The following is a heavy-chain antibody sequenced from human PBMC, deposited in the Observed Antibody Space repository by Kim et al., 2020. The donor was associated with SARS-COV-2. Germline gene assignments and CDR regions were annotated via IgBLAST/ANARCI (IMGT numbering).Heavy chain of an antibody. Sequence: SETLSLTCAVYGGSFSGYYWSWIRQPPGKGLEWIGEINHSGSTNYNPSLKSRVTISVDTSKNQFSLKLSSVTAADTAVYYCARRPTSRITMVRGVMNWFDPWGQGTLVTVSS. CDR3: ARRPTSRITMVRGVMNWFDP. CDR1: GGSFSGYY. D-gene: IGHD3-10*01. V-gene: IGHV4-34*01. J-gene: IGHJ5*02. CDR2: INHSGST.